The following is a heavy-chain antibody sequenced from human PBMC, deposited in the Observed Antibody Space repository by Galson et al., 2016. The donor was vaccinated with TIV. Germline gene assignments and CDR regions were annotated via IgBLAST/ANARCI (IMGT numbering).Heavy chain of an antibody. D-gene: IGHD3-22*01. Sequence: SLRLSCAASGFTFSSYAMHWVRQAPGKGLEWLTTISYDGTNKYSADSVKGRFIISRDNTKSSLDLQMSSLRAEDTAVYHCARKVYYYDTSDMGWFDPWGQGTLVIVSS. V-gene: IGHV3-30*07. CDR1: GFTFSSYA. J-gene: IGHJ5*02. CDR3: ARKVYYYDTSDMGWFDP. CDR2: ISYDGTNK.